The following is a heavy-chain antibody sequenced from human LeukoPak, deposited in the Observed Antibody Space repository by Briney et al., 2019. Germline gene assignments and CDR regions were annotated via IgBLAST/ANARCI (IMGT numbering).Heavy chain of an antibody. CDR1: GFTVSSNY. CDR3: ARDQDRMSLGYYYYYMDV. J-gene: IGHJ6*03. V-gene: IGHV3-66*02. D-gene: IGHD3-16*01. CDR2: IYSGGST. Sequence: GGSVRLSCAASGFTVSSNYMSWVRQAPGKGLEWVSIIYSGGSTYYADSVKGRFTISRDNSKNTLYLQMSSLRAEDTAVYYCARDQDRMSLGYYYYYMDVWGRGTTVTVSS.